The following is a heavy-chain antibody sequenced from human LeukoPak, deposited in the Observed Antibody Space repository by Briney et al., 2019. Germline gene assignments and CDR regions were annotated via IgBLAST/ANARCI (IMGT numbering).Heavy chain of an antibody. Sequence: GGSLRLSCAASGFTFRSYTMIWVRQAPGKGLEWVSSISSNGAYIYYADSLKGRLTISRDNAKNSLYLQMSSLRAEDTAVYFCAREDHPDADSSSSVGWFDPWGQGTLVTVSS. CDR3: AREDHPDADSSSSVGWFDP. CDR1: GFTFRSYT. D-gene: IGHD6-6*01. J-gene: IGHJ5*02. CDR2: ISSNGAYI. V-gene: IGHV3-21*01.